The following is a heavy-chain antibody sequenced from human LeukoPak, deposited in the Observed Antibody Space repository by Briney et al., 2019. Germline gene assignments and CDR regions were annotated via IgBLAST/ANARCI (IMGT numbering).Heavy chain of an antibody. CDR2: IYHSGST. D-gene: IGHD1-26*01. V-gene: IGHV4-4*02. J-gene: IGHJ4*02. Sequence: SGTLSLTCAVSGGSISSSNWWSWVRQPPGKGLEWIGEIYHSGSTNYNPSLKSRVTMSVDTSKNQFSLKLSSVTAADTAVYYCARRATSGYFDYWGQGTPVTVSS. CDR3: ARRATSGYFDY. CDR1: GGSISSSNW.